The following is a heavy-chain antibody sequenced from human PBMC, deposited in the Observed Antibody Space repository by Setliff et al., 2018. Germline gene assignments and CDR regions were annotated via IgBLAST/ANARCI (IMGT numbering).Heavy chain of an antibody. CDR3: ARDAYDSSGYYYYYYYGMDV. J-gene: IGHJ6*02. CDR2: IYYSGST. V-gene: IGHV4-59*11. Sequence: SETLSLTCTVSGGSISSHYWSWIRQPPGKGLEWIGSIYYSGSTNYNPSLKSRVTISVDTSKNQASLKLSSVTAADTAVYYCARDAYDSSGYYYYYYYGMDVWGQGTTVTRLL. CDR1: GGSISSHY. D-gene: IGHD3-22*01.